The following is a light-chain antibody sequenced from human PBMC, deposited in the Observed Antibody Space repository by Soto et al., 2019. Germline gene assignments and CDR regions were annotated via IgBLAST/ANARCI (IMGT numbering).Light chain of an antibody. V-gene: IGKV3-20*01. CDR3: QQYGSSGT. Sequence: DIALTQSPGTMALSALERAHLSCGASQSVSNNYLAWYQQKPGQAPRLLIYGASNRATGIPDRFSGSGSGTDFTLTISRLEPEDFAVYYCQQYGSSGTFGQGTKVDIK. CDR1: QSVSNNY. J-gene: IGKJ1*01. CDR2: GAS.